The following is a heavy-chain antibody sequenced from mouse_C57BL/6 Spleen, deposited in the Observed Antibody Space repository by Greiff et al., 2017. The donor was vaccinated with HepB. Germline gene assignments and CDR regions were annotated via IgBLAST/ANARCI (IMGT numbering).Heavy chain of an antibody. D-gene: IGHD2-12*01. CDR3: ARGDYTWFAY. V-gene: IGHV5-4*03. J-gene: IGHJ3*01. CDR2: ISDGGSYT. Sequence: EVKLQESGGGLVKPGGSLKLSCAASGFTFSSYAMSWVRQTPEKRLEWVATISDGGSYTYYPDNVKGRFTISRDNAKNNLYLQMSHLKSEDTAMYYCARGDYTWFAYWGQGTLVTVSA. CDR1: GFTFSSYA.